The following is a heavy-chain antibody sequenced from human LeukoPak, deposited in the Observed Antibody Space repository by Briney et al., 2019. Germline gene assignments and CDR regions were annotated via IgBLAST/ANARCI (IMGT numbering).Heavy chain of an antibody. J-gene: IGHJ4*02. V-gene: IGHV1-8*01. CDR2: MNPNSGNT. CDR3: ARRNTAMVAGLDY. D-gene: IGHD5-18*01. CDR1: GYTFTTYD. Sequence: ASVKVSCKASGYTFTTYDINWVRQATGQGLEWMGWMNPNSGNTGYAQKFQGRVTMTRNTSISTAFMELSGLRSEDAAVYFCARRNTAMVAGLDYWGQGSLVTVSS.